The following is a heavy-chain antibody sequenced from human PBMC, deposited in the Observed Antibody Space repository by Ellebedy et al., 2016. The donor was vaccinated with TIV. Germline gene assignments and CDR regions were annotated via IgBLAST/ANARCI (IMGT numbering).Heavy chain of an antibody. V-gene: IGHV3-7*01. CDR1: GLPFTNSW. Sequence: GESLKISXVASGLPFTNSWMTWVRQTPGKGLEWVASINSDGSERRYVDSVKGRFTISRDNAANSVFLQMGSLRAHDTAVYYCARDSGFYCLDFWGQGTLVTGSS. CDR2: INSDGSER. J-gene: IGHJ4*02. D-gene: IGHD2-15*01. CDR3: ARDSGFYCLDF.